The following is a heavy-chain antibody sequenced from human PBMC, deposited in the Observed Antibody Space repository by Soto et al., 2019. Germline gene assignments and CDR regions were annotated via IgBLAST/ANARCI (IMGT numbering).Heavy chain of an antibody. CDR3: ARAITSGILQN. CDR2: IIPILVIA. V-gene: IGHV1-69*02. Sequence: SLKVSFNASGSTYSNYTISWMRQAPGQGLEWMGRIIPILVIANYAQKFQGRVTITADKSTSTAYMELSSLRSEDTAVYYCARAITSGILQNWGQGTLVTVSS. J-gene: IGHJ4*02. D-gene: IGHD6-13*01. CDR1: GSTYSNYT.